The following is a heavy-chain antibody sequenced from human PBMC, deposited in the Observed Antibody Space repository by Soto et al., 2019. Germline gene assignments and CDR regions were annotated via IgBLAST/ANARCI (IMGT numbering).Heavy chain of an antibody. Sequence: QVQLVQSGAEVKKPGSSVKVSCKASGATFSSYAVSWVRQVPGQGLEWMGGIVPIFATPKYGQKFQDRVTITPAEAPSTAYLQLSRLRSDDTAVFYCARARYGDFVTWFDSWGQGTPVTVSS. CDR1: GATFSSYA. CDR2: IVPIFATP. D-gene: IGHD4-17*01. CDR3: ARARYGDFVTWFDS. J-gene: IGHJ5*01. V-gene: IGHV1-69*01.